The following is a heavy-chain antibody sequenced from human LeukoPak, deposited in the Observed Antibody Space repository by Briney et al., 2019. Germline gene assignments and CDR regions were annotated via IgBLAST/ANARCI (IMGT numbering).Heavy chain of an antibody. J-gene: IGHJ4*02. Sequence: PSETLSLTCTVSGGSISSSSYYWSWVRQPAGKGLEWIGRIYTSGSNNYNPSLKSRVTMSVDTSKNQFSLKLSSVTAADTAVYYCARDNEVAARSFDYWGQGTLVTVSS. CDR3: ARDNEVAARSFDY. CDR2: IYTSGSN. CDR1: GGSISSSSYY. D-gene: IGHD6-6*01. V-gene: IGHV4-61*02.